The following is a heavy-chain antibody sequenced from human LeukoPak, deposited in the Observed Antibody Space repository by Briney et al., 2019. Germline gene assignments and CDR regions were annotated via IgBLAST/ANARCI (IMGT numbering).Heavy chain of an antibody. CDR3: ASSVYSGSPTKSFDY. Sequence: GGSLRLSCAVSGFIVRTNYMNWVRQAPGKGLEWVSVIYSGGNTYYADSVKGRFTISRGNSKNTLYLQMNSLRVEDTAVYYCASSVYSGSPTKSFDYWGQGTLVTVSS. J-gene: IGHJ4*02. V-gene: IGHV3-53*01. D-gene: IGHD3-10*01. CDR2: IYSGGNT. CDR1: GFIVRTNY.